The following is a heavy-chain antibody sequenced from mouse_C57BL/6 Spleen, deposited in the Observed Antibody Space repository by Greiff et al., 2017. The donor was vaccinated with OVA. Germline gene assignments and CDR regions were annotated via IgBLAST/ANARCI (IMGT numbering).Heavy chain of an antibody. CDR1: GFSFNTYA. J-gene: IGHJ4*01. D-gene: IGHD2-3*01. CDR3: VSRWLPAMDY. CDR2: IRSESNNYAT. Sequence: EVKLVESGGGLVQPKGSLKLSCAASGFSFNTYAMNWVRQAPGTGLEWVARIRSESNNYATYYADSVKDRFTISRDDSESMLYLQMNNLKTEDTAMYYCVSRWLPAMDYWGQGTSVTVSS. V-gene: IGHV10-1*01.